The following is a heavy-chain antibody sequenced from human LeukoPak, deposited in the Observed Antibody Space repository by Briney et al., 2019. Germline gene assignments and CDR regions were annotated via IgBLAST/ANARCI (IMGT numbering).Heavy chain of an antibody. CDR2: INSSSSYI. Sequence: GGSLRLSCAASGFTFSSYSMNWVRQAPGKGLGWVSSINSSSSYIYYADSVKGRFTISRDNAKNSLYLQMNSLRAEDTAVYYCARDRGFGEFIYWVFDYWGQGTLVTVSS. V-gene: IGHV3-21*01. CDR1: GFTFSSYS. D-gene: IGHD3-10*01. CDR3: ARDRGFGEFIYWVFDY. J-gene: IGHJ4*02.